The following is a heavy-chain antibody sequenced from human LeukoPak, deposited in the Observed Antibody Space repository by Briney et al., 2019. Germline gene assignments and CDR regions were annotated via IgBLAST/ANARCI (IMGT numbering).Heavy chain of an antibody. V-gene: IGHV4-34*01. CDR3: ARGPTISETGYFDF. J-gene: IGHJ4*03. D-gene: IGHD1-1*01. Sequence: SETLSLTCAVYGESFSAYYWSWIRQSPGKGLEWIAEINHRGDTNYNPSVNSRVTISIDTSKNQFSLKVRSLTAADTAVYYCARGPTISETGYFDFWGQGTLVTVSS. CDR2: INHRGDT. CDR1: GESFSAYY.